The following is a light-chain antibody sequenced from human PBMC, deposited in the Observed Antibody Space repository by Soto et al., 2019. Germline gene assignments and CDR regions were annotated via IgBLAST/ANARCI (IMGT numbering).Light chain of an antibody. CDR3: QQYGISPLT. CDR2: GAS. V-gene: IGKV3-20*01. J-gene: IGKJ1*01. CDR1: QSVSSSY. Sequence: EIVLTQSPGTLSLSPGERATLSCRASQSVSSSYLAWYQQKPGQAPRLLIYGASSRATGIPERFSGSGSGTDFTLTIIRLEPEDFAVYYCQQYGISPLTFGQGTKVEIK.